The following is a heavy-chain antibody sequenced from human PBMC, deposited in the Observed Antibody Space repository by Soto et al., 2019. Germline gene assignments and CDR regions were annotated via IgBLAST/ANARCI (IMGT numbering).Heavy chain of an antibody. V-gene: IGHV3-30-3*01. CDR1: GFTVSAYA. Sequence: LRLSCAASGFTVSAYAMHWVRRAPGKGLEWVAVISYDGTNKYYSDSVKGRFTISRDNAKNSLYLQMNSLRAEDTAVYYCARVEVGYDFWSGYYSPFDYCGQGTLVTVSS. CDR2: ISYDGTNK. CDR3: ARVEVGYDFWSGYYSPFDY. D-gene: IGHD3-3*01. J-gene: IGHJ4*02.